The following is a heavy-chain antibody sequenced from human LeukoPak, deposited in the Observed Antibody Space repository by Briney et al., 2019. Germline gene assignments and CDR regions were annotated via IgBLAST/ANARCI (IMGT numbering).Heavy chain of an antibody. Sequence: ASVKVSCKASGYTFTSYGISWVRQAPGQGLEWMGWINTNTGNPTYAQGFTGRFVFSLDTSVSTAYLQISSLKAEDTAVYYCAREETPLWELPRRLVDYWGQGTLVTVSS. CDR2: INTNTGNP. CDR3: AREETPLWELPRRLVDY. J-gene: IGHJ4*02. V-gene: IGHV7-4-1*02. CDR1: GYTFTSYG. D-gene: IGHD1-26*01.